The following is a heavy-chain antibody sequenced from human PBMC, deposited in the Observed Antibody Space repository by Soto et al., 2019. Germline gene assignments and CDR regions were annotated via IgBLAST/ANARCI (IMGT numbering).Heavy chain of an antibody. J-gene: IGHJ4*02. CDR2: INHSGST. CDR1: GGSFSGYY. D-gene: IGHD3-22*01. CDR3: VFDYYDSSGPSY. V-gene: IGHV4-34*01. Sequence: SETLSLTCAVYGGSFSGYYWSWIRQPPGKGLEWIGEINHSGSTNYNPSLKSRVTISVDTSKNQFSLKLSSVTAADTAVYYCVFDYYDSSGPSYWGQGTLVTVSS.